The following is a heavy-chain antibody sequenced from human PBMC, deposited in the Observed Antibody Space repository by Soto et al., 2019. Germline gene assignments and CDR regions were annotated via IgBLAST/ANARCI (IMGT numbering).Heavy chain of an antibody. D-gene: IGHD6-25*01. CDR1: GGSISSYY. Sequence: QVQLQESGPGLVKPSETLSLTCTVSGGSISSYYWSWIRQPPGKGLEWIGYIYYSGSTKYNPSLISPVNISVDTTNNPFFLKMFSVTAADTAVYYCESGTGFTEPTLGWGQGPMVTVSS. V-gene: IGHV4-59*01. CDR2: IYYSGST. J-gene: IGHJ3*01. CDR3: ESGTGFTEPTLG.